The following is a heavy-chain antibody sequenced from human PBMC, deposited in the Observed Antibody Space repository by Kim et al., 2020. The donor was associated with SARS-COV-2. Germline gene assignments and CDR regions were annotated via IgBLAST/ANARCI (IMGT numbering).Heavy chain of an antibody. CDR2: IYYSGST. D-gene: IGHD5-18*01. Sequence: SETLSLTCTVSGGSISSYYWSWIRQPPGKGLEWIGYIYYSGSTNYNPSLNSRVTISVDTSKNQFSLKLSSVTAADTAVYYCARAESGYSYGYGHWYFDLWGRGTLVTVSS. CDR1: GGSISSYY. CDR3: ARAESGYSYGYGHWYFDL. V-gene: IGHV4-59*01. J-gene: IGHJ2*01.